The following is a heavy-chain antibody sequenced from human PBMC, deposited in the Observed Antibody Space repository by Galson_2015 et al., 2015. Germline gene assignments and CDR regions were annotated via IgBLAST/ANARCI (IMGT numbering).Heavy chain of an antibody. CDR3: ARRGLMTAAGYPYFDY. Sequence: SLRLSCAASEFGFSSHSMTWVRQAPGKGLEWVSLIGGGGDNTFYADSVKGRFTISRDNSKNTLYLRMNSLRAEDTAVYYCARRGLMTAAGYPYFDYWGQGTLVAVSS. V-gene: IGHV3-23*01. CDR1: EFGFSSHS. J-gene: IGHJ4*02. CDR2: IGGGGDNT. D-gene: IGHD6-13*01.